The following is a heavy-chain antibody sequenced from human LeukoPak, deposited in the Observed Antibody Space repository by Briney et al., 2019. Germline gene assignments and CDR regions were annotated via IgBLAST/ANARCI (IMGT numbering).Heavy chain of an antibody. CDR1: GDSVSSNSAA. D-gene: IGHD3-10*01. J-gene: IGHJ4*02. V-gene: IGHV6-1*01. CDR3: ARVVTMVRGVYDDYFDY. CDR2: TYYRSKWYN. Sequence: SQTLSLTCAISGDSVSSNSAAWNWIRQSPSRGLEWLGGTYYRSKWYNDYAVSVKSRITINPDTSKNQFSLQLNSVTPEDTAVYYCARVVTMVRGVYDDYFDYWGQGTLVTVCS.